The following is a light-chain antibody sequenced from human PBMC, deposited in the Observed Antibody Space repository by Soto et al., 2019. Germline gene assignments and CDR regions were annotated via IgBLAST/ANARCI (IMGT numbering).Light chain of an antibody. CDR2: GSS. CDR3: QQSYIILWP. CDR1: QSISSY. Sequence: DIQMTQSPSSLSASVGDRVTIPCRASQSISSYLNWYQQKPGKAPKLLIYGSSTLQSGVPSRFSGSGSGTDFTLTISSLQPEDFATYYCQQSYIILWPFGQGTKVDVK. J-gene: IGKJ1*01. V-gene: IGKV1-39*01.